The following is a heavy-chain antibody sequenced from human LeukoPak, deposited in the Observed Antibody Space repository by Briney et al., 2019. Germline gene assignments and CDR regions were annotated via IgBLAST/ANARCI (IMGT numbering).Heavy chain of an antibody. CDR3: AAGPGGYDSSGYPDY. J-gene: IGHJ4*02. D-gene: IGHD3-22*01. CDR2: ISAYNGNT. V-gene: IGHV1-18*01. CDR1: GYTFTSYG. Sequence: ASVKVSCKASGYTFTSYGISRVRQAPGPGLEWMGWISAYNGNTNYAQKLQGRVTMTTDTSTSTAYMELRSLRSDDTAVYYCAAGPGGYDSSGYPDYWGQGTLVTVSS.